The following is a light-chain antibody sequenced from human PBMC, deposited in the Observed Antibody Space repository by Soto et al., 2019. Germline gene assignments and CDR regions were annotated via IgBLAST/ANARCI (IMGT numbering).Light chain of an antibody. CDR2: DAS. Sequence: DIQMTQSPSTLSASVGDTGTITCWASQTISGWLAWYQQRPGKAPNLLIFDASTLESGVPSRFSGSGSGTTFTLTISSLQSDDFATYYCLQYNGYYRTFGQGTKVDI. J-gene: IGKJ1*01. CDR3: LQYNGYYRT. V-gene: IGKV1-5*01. CDR1: QTISGW.